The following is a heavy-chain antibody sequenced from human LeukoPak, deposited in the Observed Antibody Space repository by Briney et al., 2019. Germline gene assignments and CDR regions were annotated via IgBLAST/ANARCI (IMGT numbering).Heavy chain of an antibody. D-gene: IGHD3-3*01. CDR1: GFTFSTYA. V-gene: IGHV3-23*01. CDR2: ISGSGGST. J-gene: IGHJ4*02. Sequence: GGSLRLSCAASGFTFSTYAMSWVRQAPGKGLEWVSAISGSGGSTCYADSVKGRFTISRDNSKNTLFLQMNGLTAEDTAVYYCAKLFRVAQNKYYFDYWGQGTLVTVSS. CDR3: AKLFRVAQNKYYFDY.